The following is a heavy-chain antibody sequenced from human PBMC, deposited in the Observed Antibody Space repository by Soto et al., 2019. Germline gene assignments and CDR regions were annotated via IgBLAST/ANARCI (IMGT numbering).Heavy chain of an antibody. J-gene: IGHJ4*02. CDR2: ISGSGGST. CDR3: AREAIYYDTSGFSLWYFDY. CDR1: GFTFTIFA. Sequence: EVQLLESGGDLVQPGGSLRLSCAASGFTFTIFAMSWVRQSPGKGLEWVSTISGSGGSTYYADAVKGRFTISRDNSMGTLYLQMKSLRVEDTAIYYCAREAIYYDTSGFSLWYFDYWGQGTLVTFSS. D-gene: IGHD3-22*01. V-gene: IGHV3-23*01.